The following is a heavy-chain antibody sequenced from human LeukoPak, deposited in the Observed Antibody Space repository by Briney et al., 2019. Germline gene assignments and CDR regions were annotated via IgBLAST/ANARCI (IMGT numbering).Heavy chain of an antibody. CDR3: ARFASSTSGWADY. CDR2: IYPGDSDT. V-gene: IGHV5-51*01. Sequence: GESLKIPCKDSGHSFAIYWIGWVRQMPGKGLELMGIIYPGDSDTRYSPSFQGQVTISADKSITTAYLQWSSLKASDTAMYYCARFASSTSGWADYWGQGTLITVSS. D-gene: IGHD6-19*01. CDR1: GHSFAIYW. J-gene: IGHJ4*02.